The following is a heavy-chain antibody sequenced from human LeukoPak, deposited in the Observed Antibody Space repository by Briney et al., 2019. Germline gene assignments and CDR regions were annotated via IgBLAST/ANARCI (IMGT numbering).Heavy chain of an antibody. D-gene: IGHD3-9*01. Sequence: GGSLRLSCAASGFTFSNAWMSWVCQAPGKGLEWVGRIKSKTDGGTTDYAAPVKGRFTISRDDSKNTLYLQMNSLKTEDTAVYYCTTVGINYDILTGYYGAHYFDYWGQGTLVTVSS. CDR2: IKSKTDGGTT. V-gene: IGHV3-15*01. CDR1: GFTFSNAW. CDR3: TTVGINYDILTGYYGAHYFDY. J-gene: IGHJ4*02.